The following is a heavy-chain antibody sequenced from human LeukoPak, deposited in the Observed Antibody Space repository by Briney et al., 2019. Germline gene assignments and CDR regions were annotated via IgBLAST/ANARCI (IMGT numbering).Heavy chain of an antibody. CDR3: ANPLVEDYSNNNYY. Sequence: GGSLRLSCVASGFTFSSYAMSWVRQAPEKGLKWVSAISGSGGSTYYADSVKGRFTISRDNSKNTLYLQMNSLRAKDTAVYDCANPLVEDYSNNNYYWGPGTLVTVSS. J-gene: IGHJ4*02. CDR2: ISGSGGST. D-gene: IGHD4-11*01. V-gene: IGHV3-23*01. CDR1: GFTFSSYA.